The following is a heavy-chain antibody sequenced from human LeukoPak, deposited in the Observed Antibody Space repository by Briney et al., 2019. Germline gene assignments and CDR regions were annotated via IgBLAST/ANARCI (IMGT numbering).Heavy chain of an antibody. CDR3: AELGITMIGGV. D-gene: IGHD3-10*02. CDR2: ISSSGSTI. J-gene: IGHJ6*04. CDR1: GFTLSSYW. Sequence: GGSLRLSCAASGFTLSSYWMNWVRQAPGKGLEWVSYISSSGSTIYYADSVKGRFTISRDNAKNSLYLQMNSLRAEDTAVYYCAELGITMIGGVWGKGTTVTISS. V-gene: IGHV3-48*04.